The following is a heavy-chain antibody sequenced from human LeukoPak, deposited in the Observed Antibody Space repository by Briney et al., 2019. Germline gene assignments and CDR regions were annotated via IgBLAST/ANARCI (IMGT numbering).Heavy chain of an antibody. J-gene: IGHJ4*02. CDR3: ARIWDGYSGSDY. CDR2: LSRSGSTI. CDR1: GPTFNSYS. V-gene: IGHV3-48*01. D-gene: IGHD1-26*01. Sequence: GGSLRLSCAASGPTFNSYSMKWVRQAPGKGLEWISYLSRSGSTIYYAASVKGRFTISRDNAKNSLYLQMNSLRAEDTAVYYCARIWDGYSGSDYWGQGTLVTVSS.